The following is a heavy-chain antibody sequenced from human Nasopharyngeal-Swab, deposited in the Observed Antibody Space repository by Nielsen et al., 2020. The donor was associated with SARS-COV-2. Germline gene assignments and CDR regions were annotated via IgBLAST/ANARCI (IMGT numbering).Heavy chain of an antibody. V-gene: IGHV2-5*01. CDR1: GFSLSPSGVG. Sequence: GPTLVKPTQTLTLTCTFSGFSLSPSGVGVGWIRPPPGKALEWLALIYCNDDKRYSPSLKSRLTITKDTSKNQVVLTMTNMDPVDTATYYCAHFTLYYDILTGYKDYYGMDVWGQGTTVTVSS. D-gene: IGHD3-9*01. J-gene: IGHJ6*02. CDR3: AHFTLYYDILTGYKDYYGMDV. CDR2: IYCNDDK.